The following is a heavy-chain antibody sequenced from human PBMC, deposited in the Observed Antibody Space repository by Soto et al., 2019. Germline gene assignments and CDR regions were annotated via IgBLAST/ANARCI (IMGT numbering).Heavy chain of an antibody. CDR2: VYYRGRS. CDR1: GGSVTNSSYY. CDR3: VSLRTTVIPQAYFDY. V-gene: IGHV4-39*01. D-gene: IGHD4-4*01. Sequence: SETLSLTCTVSGGSVTNSSYYWGWIRQSPGKGLEWIGSVYYRGRSYSKSSVKSRVTISVDTSKNQFSLNLNSVTASDTAVYFCVSLRTTVIPQAYFDYWGPGVLVTVSS. J-gene: IGHJ4*02.